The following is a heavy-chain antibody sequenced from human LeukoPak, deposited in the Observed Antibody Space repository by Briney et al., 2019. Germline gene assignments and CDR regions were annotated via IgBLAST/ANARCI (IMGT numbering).Heavy chain of an antibody. CDR2: VSTSTGDT. J-gene: IGHJ4*02. V-gene: IGHV1-18*01. CDR3: ARDDNYGIFVNVDY. D-gene: IGHD4-11*01. Sequence: ASGKVSCKTSGYSFILYGISWVRQAPGQGPEWMGWVSTSTGDTKYTQKFQGRVTLTTDTSTSTAYMELSSLRSDDTAVYYCARDDNYGIFVNVDYWGQGTLVTVSS. CDR1: GYSFILYG.